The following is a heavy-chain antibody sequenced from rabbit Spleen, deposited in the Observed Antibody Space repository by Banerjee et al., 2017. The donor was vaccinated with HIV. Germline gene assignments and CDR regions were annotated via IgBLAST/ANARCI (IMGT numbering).Heavy chain of an antibody. CDR2: IYTDSGGTT. D-gene: IGHD2-1*01. Sequence: QEQLVESGGGLVKPEGSLTLTCTASGFTLSSGYWICWVRQAPGKGLEWIACIYTDSGGTTYYASWAKGRFTISKTSSTTVTLQMTSLTAADTATHFCGRDANGANIPFNLWGPGTLVTVS. CDR1: GFTLSSGYW. V-gene: IGHV1S45*01. CDR3: GRDANGANIPFNL. J-gene: IGHJ4*01.